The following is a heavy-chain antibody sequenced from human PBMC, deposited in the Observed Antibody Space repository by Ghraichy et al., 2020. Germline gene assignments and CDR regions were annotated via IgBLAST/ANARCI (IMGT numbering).Heavy chain of an antibody. Sequence: GGSLRLSCAASGFTFSSYWMSWIRQAPGKGLEWVANIKEDGSKIFYVDSVKGRFTISRDNAKNSLYLQMDSLRADDTAVYYCAYQQSPHLNYYMDVWGKGTTVTVYS. V-gene: IGHV3-7*01. J-gene: IGHJ6*03. CDR3: AYQQSPHLNYYMDV. CDR1: GFTFSSYW. CDR2: IKEDGSKI. D-gene: IGHD2-2*01.